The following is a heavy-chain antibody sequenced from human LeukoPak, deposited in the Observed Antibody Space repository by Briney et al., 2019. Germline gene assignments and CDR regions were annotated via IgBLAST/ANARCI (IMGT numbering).Heavy chain of an antibody. CDR1: GFTFSTYA. V-gene: IGHV3-23*01. CDR3: AKDRYDSSIVTTYDY. CDR2: ISGSGDNT. J-gene: IGHJ4*02. Sequence: PAGGSLRLSCAASGFTFSTYAMSWVRQAPGKGLEWVPAISGSGDNTYYADSVKGRFTISRDNSKNTLYLQMNSLRADDTAVYYCAKDRYDSSIVTTYDYWGQGTLVTVSS. D-gene: IGHD3-22*01.